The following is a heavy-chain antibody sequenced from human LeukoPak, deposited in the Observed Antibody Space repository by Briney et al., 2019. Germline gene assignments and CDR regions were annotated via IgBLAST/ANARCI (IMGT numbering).Heavy chain of an antibody. CDR1: GGSISNYY. D-gene: IGHD5-12*01. CDR2: IYYSGST. Sequence: SETLSLTCTVSGGSISNYYWNWLRQPPGKGLAWIGYIYYSGSTKYNPSLKSRVTMSLDTSKKQFSLRLTSVTAADTAVYYCARGFDSKSTYFDYWGLGTLVTVSS. J-gene: IGHJ4*02. CDR3: ARGFDSKSTYFDY. V-gene: IGHV4-59*01.